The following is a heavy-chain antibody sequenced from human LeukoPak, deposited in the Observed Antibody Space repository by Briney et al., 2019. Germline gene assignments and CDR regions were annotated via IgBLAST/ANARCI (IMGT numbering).Heavy chain of an antibody. D-gene: IGHD3-10*01. Sequence: GGSLRLSCAASGFTFSSYAMSWVRQAPGKGLEWVSAISGSGGSTYYADSVKGRFTISRDNSKNTLYLQMNSLRAEDTAVYYCTKGFFGGHAFDIWGRGTMVTVSS. CDR2: ISGSGGST. CDR3: TKGFFGGHAFDI. CDR1: GFTFSSYA. J-gene: IGHJ3*02. V-gene: IGHV3-23*01.